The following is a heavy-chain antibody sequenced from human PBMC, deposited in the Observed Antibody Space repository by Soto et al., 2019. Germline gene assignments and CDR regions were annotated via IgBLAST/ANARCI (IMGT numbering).Heavy chain of an antibody. CDR2: ISGSGGST. Sequence: GGSLRLSCAASGFTFSSYAMSWFRQAPGKGLEWVSAISGSGGSTYYADSVKGRFTISRDNSKNTLYLQMNSLRAEDTAVYYCAKNRRSYYYFDYWGQGTLVTVSS. CDR3: AKNRRSYYYFDY. D-gene: IGHD1-26*01. CDR1: GFTFSSYA. J-gene: IGHJ4*02. V-gene: IGHV3-23*01.